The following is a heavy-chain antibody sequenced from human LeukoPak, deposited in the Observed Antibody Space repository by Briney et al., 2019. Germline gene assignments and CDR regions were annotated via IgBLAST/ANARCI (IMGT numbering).Heavy chain of an antibody. V-gene: IGHV3-23*01. D-gene: IGHD1-26*01. CDR1: GFTFSSYA. CDR2: ISGSGGSA. Sequence: PGGSLRLSCAASGFTFSSYAMSWVRQAPGKGLEWVSAISGSGGSAYYADSVKGRFTISRDNSKNTLYLQMNSLRAEDTAVYYCAKGMEWELLIAFDYWGQGTLVTVSS. J-gene: IGHJ4*02. CDR3: AKGMEWELLIAFDY.